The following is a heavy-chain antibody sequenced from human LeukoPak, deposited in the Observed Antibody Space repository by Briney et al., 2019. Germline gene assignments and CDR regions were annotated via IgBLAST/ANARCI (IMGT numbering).Heavy chain of an antibody. CDR2: IRYDGSNK. CDR1: GFSFSYYG. J-gene: IGHJ4*02. D-gene: IGHD1-26*01. V-gene: IGHV3-30*02. Sequence: GGSLRLSCVASGFSFSYYGMHWVRQAPGKGLEWVAFIRYDGSNKYYVDSVKGRFTISRDNSKNTLYLQMNSLRAEDTAVYYCANVRVGASLFDSWGQGTLVTVSS. CDR3: ANVRVGASLFDS.